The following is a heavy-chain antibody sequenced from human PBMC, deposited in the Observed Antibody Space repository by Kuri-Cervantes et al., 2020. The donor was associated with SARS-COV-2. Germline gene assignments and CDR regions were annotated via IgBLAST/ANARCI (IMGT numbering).Heavy chain of an antibody. Sequence: GGSLRLSCAASGFTFSTYDIHWVRQAPGKGLEWVSVIYSGGSTYYADSVKGRFTISRDNSKNTLYLQMNSLRAEDTAVYYCAKARRNIVVVPAGRPDGAILDYWGQGTLVTVSS. CDR1: GFTFSTYD. J-gene: IGHJ4*02. V-gene: IGHV3-53*01. CDR3: AKARRNIVVVPAGRPDGAILDY. CDR2: IYSGGST. D-gene: IGHD2-2*01.